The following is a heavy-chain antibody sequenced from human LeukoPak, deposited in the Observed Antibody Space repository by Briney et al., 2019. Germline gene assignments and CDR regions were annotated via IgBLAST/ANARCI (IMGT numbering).Heavy chain of an antibody. CDR3: STERDYYFHY. Sequence: GGSLRLSCAASGFTFSNVGMSWVRQAPGKGLEWVGRIYSKIDGGITDYAAPVKGRFTISRDDSNNTLYLQMNSLKIDDTAVYYCSTERDYYFHYWGQGALVIVSS. J-gene: IGHJ4*02. CDR1: GFTFSNVG. V-gene: IGHV3-15*01. CDR2: IYSKIDGGIT.